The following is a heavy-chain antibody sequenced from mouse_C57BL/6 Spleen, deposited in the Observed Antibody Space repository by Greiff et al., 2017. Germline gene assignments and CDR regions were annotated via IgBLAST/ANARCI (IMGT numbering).Heavy chain of an antibody. V-gene: IGHV1-9*01. Sequence: VQLQQSGAELMKPGASVKLSCKATGYTFTGYWIEWVKQRPGHGLEWIGEILPGSGCTNYNEKFKGKATFTADTSSNTAYMQLSSLTTEDSAIYYCARYGYDGYYYAMDDWGQGTSVTVSS. D-gene: IGHD2-2*01. CDR3: ARYGYDGYYYAMDD. CDR2: ILPGSGCT. J-gene: IGHJ4*01. CDR1: GYTFTGYW.